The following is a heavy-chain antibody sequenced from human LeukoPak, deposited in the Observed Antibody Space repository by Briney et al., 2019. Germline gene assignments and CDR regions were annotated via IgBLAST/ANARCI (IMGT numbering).Heavy chain of an antibody. D-gene: IGHD5-24*01. CDR3: ASPGGDGYHPDY. V-gene: IGHV3-23*01. CDR2: ISGSGGTT. CDR1: GFTFSSYA. Sequence: PGGSLRLSCAASGFTFSSYAMSWVRQAPGRGLEWVSAISGSGGTTDYADSVKGRFSISRDNSKNTLFLQMNSLRAEDTAVYYCASPGGDGYHPDYWGQGTLVTVSS. J-gene: IGHJ4*02.